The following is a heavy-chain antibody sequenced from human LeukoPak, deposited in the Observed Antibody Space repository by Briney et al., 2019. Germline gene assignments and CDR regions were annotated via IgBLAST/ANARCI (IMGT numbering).Heavy chain of an antibody. J-gene: IGHJ3*02. D-gene: IGHD3-10*01. V-gene: IGHV3-53*01. CDR3: AKITMAWAKAFDI. CDR2: IYSGGST. CDR1: GFTVSTNY. Sequence: GGSLRLTCAASGFTVSTNYMSWVRQAPGKGLEWVSLIYSGGSTYYADSVKGRFTISRDNSKNTLYLQMSSLRAEDTAVYYCAKITMAWAKAFDIWGQGTMVTVSS.